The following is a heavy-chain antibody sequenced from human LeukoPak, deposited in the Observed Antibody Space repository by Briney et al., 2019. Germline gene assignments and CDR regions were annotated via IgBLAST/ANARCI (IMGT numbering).Heavy chain of an antibody. Sequence: GGSLRLSCAASGFTFSSYAMSWVRQAPGKGLEWVSAISGSGGSTYYADSVKGRFTISRDNSKNTLYLQMDSLRAEDTAVYYCAKLVGATRGGGYYFDYWGQGTLVTVSS. V-gene: IGHV3-23*01. CDR2: ISGSGGST. D-gene: IGHD1-26*01. J-gene: IGHJ4*02. CDR1: GFTFSSYA. CDR3: AKLVGATRGGGYYFDY.